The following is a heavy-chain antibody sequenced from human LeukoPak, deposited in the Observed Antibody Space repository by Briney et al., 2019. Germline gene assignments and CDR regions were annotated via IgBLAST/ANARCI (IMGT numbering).Heavy chain of an antibody. Sequence: GSSLRLSCAASGFPFSGSGMYWVRQAPGKGLEWVAVIWYDGSHQYYADSVKGRFTISRDNSKNTLDLQMNSLRVEDTAVYFCAKDKDTPATAQPQRGYFESWGQGTLVTVSS. D-gene: IGHD2-15*01. CDR2: IWYDGSHQ. J-gene: IGHJ4*02. CDR3: AKDKDTPATAQPQRGYFES. V-gene: IGHV3-33*06. CDR1: GFPFSGSG.